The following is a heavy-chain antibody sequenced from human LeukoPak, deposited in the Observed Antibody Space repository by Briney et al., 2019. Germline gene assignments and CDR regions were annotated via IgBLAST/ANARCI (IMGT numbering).Heavy chain of an antibody. J-gene: IGHJ5*02. CDR1: GFTFSDWH. D-gene: IGHD2-2*01. Sequence: PGGSLRLSCAASGFTFSDWHMSWIRQVPGKGLEWVSYISSSDNTIYYADSVKGRFTISRDNAKNSLYLQMSSLRAEDTAVYYCARALLRYCSSTSCYWFDPWGQGTLVTVSS. CDR2: ISSSDNTI. CDR3: ARALLRYCSSTSCYWFDP. V-gene: IGHV3-11*01.